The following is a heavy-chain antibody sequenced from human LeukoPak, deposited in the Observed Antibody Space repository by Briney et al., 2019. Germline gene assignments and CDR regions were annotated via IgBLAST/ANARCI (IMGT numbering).Heavy chain of an antibody. D-gene: IGHD6-19*01. J-gene: IGHJ4*02. CDR2: INHSGST. Sequence: SETLSLTCAVYGGSFSAYYWSWIRQPPGKGLEWIGEINHSGSTNCNPSLKSRVTISVDTSKNQFSLKLSSVTAADTAVYYCAREGAVAKRGDYLDYWGQGTLVSVSS. V-gene: IGHV4-34*01. CDR1: GGSFSAYY. CDR3: AREGAVAKRGDYLDY.